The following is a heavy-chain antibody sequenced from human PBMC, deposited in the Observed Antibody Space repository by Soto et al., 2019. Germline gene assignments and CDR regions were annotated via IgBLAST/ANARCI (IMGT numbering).Heavy chain of an antibody. J-gene: IGHJ3*02. CDR2: ISAYNGNT. Sequence: ASVKVSCKASGYTFTSYGISWVRQAPGQGLEWMGWISAYNGNTNYAQKLKGRVTMTTDTSTSTAYMELRSLRSDDTAVYYCARERYSSGWYGAFDIWGQGTMVTVSS. V-gene: IGHV1-18*01. CDR1: GYTFTSYG. CDR3: ARERYSSGWYGAFDI. D-gene: IGHD6-19*01.